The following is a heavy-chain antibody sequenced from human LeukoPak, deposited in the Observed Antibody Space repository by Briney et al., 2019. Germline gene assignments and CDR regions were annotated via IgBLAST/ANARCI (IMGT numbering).Heavy chain of an antibody. V-gene: IGHV4-61*02. J-gene: IGHJ4*02. CDR2: IYTSGST. CDR1: GYSISSGYY. CDR3: AGSYYVGTSDY. D-gene: IGHD1-26*01. Sequence: SQTLSLTCTVSGYSISSGYYWGWIRQPAGKGLEWIGRIYTSGSTNYNPSLKSRVTMSVDTSKNQFSLKLSSVTAADTAVYYCAGSYYVGTSDYWGQGTLVTVSS.